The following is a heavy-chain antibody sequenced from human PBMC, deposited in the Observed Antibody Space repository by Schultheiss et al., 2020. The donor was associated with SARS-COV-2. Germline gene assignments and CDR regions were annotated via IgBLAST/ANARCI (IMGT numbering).Heavy chain of an antibody. V-gene: IGHV3-13*01. CDR3: ARDPAAAGILDY. CDR2: IGTAGDT. Sequence: GGSLRLSCAASGFTFSSYAMSWVRQAPGKGLEWVSAIGTAGDTYYPGSVKGRFTISRENAKNSLYLQMNSLRAEDTAVYYCARDPAAAGILDYWGQGTLVTVSS. J-gene: IGHJ4*02. CDR1: GFTFSSYA. D-gene: IGHD6-13*01.